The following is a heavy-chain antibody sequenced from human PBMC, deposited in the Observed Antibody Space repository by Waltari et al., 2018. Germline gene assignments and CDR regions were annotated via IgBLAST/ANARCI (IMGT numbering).Heavy chain of an antibody. Sequence: QLQLQESGPGLVMPSETLSLTCTVSGGSISSSSYYWGWIRQPPGKGLEWIGSIYYSGSTYYNPSLKSRVTISVDTSKNQFSLKLSSVTAADTAVYYCARGLAAASPYIDYWGQGTLVTVSS. CDR1: GGSISSSSYY. CDR3: ARGLAAASPYIDY. V-gene: IGHV4-39*07. CDR2: IYYSGST. J-gene: IGHJ4*02. D-gene: IGHD6-13*01.